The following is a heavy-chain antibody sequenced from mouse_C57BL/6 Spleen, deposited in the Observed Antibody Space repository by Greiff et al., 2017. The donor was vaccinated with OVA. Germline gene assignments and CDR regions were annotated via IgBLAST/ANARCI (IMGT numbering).Heavy chain of an antibody. CDR3: ARRGYGSYWYFDV. J-gene: IGHJ1*03. CDR1: GYTFTSYW. V-gene: IGHV1-61*01. D-gene: IGHD1-1*01. Sequence: VQLQQPGAELVRPGSSVKLSCKASGYTFTSYWMDWVKQRPGQGLEWIGNIYPSDSETHYNQKFKDKATLTVDKSSSTAYMQRSSLTSEDSAVYYCARRGYGSYWYFDVWGTGTTVTVSS. CDR2: IYPSDSET.